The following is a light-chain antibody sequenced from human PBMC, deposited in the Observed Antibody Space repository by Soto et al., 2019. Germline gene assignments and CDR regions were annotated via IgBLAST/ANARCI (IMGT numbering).Light chain of an antibody. CDR2: EVT. CDR1: SDDVGAHNF. V-gene: IGLV2-14*01. Sequence: QSVLTQPASVSGSPGQSITISCAGTSDDVGAHNFVSWYQQYPGKAPKVLIYEVTNRPSGVSYRFSGSKSGNTASLTISGLQAEDEADYYCLAYTNSAARVFGSGIKLTVL. J-gene: IGLJ1*01. CDR3: LAYTNSAARV.